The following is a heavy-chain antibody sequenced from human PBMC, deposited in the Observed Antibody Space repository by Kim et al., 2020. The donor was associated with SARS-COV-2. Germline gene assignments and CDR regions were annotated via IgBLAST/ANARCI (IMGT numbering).Heavy chain of an antibody. CDR1: GDSFTSHW. CDR2: IYPGDSDT. J-gene: IGHJ4*02. V-gene: IGHV5-51*01. Sequence: GESLKISCEGSGDSFTSHWIVWVRQMPGKGLEWMGIIYPGDSDTRYSPSFQGQVTISADKSIRTAYLQWSSLKASDTAMYYCARREGYSGYPLLYWGQGTLVTVSS. CDR3: ARREGYSGYPLLY. D-gene: IGHD5-12*01.